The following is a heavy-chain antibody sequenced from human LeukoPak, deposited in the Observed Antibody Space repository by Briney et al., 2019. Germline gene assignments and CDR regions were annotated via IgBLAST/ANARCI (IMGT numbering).Heavy chain of an antibody. D-gene: IGHD3-22*01. CDR1: GGSFSGYY. V-gene: IGHV4-34*01. CDR2: INHSGST. J-gene: IGHJ4*02. CDR3: ARDSSGFDY. Sequence: KPSETLSLTCAVYGGSFSGYYWSWIRQPPGKGLEWIGEINHSGSTNYNPSLKNRVTISVDTSKNQFSLKLSSVTAADTAVYYCARDSSGFDYWGQGTLVTVSS.